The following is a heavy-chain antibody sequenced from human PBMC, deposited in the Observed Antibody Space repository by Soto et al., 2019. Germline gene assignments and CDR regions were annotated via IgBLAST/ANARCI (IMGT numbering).Heavy chain of an antibody. CDR2: IIPIFGTA. Sequence: GASVKVSCKASGGTFSSYAISWVRQAPGQGLEWMGGIIPIFGTANYVQKFQGRVTITADESTSTAYMELSSLRSEDTAVYYCAIEQYYYGSSGYRVGDAFDIWGQGTMVTVSS. D-gene: IGHD3-22*01. J-gene: IGHJ3*02. CDR3: AIEQYYYGSSGYRVGDAFDI. V-gene: IGHV1-69*13. CDR1: GGTFSSYA.